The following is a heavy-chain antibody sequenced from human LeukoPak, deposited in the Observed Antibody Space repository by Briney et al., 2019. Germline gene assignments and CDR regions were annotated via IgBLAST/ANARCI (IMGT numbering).Heavy chain of an antibody. CDR2: IHSNGMT. D-gene: IGHD2-8*01. V-gene: IGHV4-59*01. J-gene: IGHJ4*02. CDR1: GGSIRGYD. CDR3: ARYYCPNGVCQGFDY. Sequence: SKTLTLTCRVPGGSIRGYDWSWIRQPPGKGLDWIGYIHSNGMTNSTPSLKSRGTISVDTFKNQFSPYLISATTADTPAYYIARYYCPNGVCQGFDYWGQGTLVTVSS.